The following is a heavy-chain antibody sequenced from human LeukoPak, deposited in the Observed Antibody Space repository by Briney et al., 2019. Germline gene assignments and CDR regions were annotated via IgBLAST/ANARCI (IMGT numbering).Heavy chain of an antibody. Sequence: SETLSLTCAVYGGSFSGYYWSWIRQPPGKGLEWIGEINHIGSTKYNPSLKSPVTISVDTSKNQFSLKLSSVTAADTAVYYCQIVVVPAAQNYYYYYGMDVWGQGTTVTVSS. CDR3: QIVVVPAAQNYYYYYGMDV. CDR1: GGSFSGYY. CDR2: INHIGST. J-gene: IGHJ6*02. D-gene: IGHD2-2*01. V-gene: IGHV4-34*01.